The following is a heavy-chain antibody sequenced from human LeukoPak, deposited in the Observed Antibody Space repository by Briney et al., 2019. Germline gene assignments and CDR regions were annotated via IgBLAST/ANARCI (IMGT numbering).Heavy chain of an antibody. CDR2: IYTSGST. D-gene: IGHD6-25*01. CDR1: GGSISRNY. CDR3: ASSGGLLADAFDI. J-gene: IGHJ3*02. V-gene: IGHV4-4*07. Sequence: SETLSLTCTVSGGSISRNYWSWIRQPAGKCLESIGRIYTSGSTNYNPSLKSRVTMSVDTSKNQFSLKLSSVTAADTAVYYCASSGGLLADAFDIWGQGTMVTVSS.